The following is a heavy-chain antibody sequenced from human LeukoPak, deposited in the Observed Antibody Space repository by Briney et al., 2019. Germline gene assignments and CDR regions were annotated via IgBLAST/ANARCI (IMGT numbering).Heavy chain of an antibody. D-gene: IGHD3-22*01. V-gene: IGHV3-48*04. Sequence: GGSLRLSCAASGFTFSSYSMNWVRQAPGKGLEWISYISNTGSVIYCADSVKGRFTISRDNAKNSLYLQMNSLRAEDTAVYYCAEVNTDWGQGTLVTVSS. CDR1: GFTFSSYS. CDR2: ISNTGSVI. J-gene: IGHJ1*01. CDR3: AEVNTD.